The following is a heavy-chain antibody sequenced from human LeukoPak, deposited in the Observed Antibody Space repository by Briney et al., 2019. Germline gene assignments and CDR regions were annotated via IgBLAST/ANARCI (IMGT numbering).Heavy chain of an antibody. Sequence: GESLKISCKTSGYIFTGYWIGWVRQMPGKGLEWMGIIYPGDSATRYSPSFQGQVTISADKSISTAYLQWSSLKASDTAMYYCASAKGYYDSSALDYWGQGTLVTVSS. CDR3: ASAKGYYDSSALDY. CDR1: GYIFTGYW. V-gene: IGHV5-51*01. CDR2: IYPGDSAT. J-gene: IGHJ4*02. D-gene: IGHD3-22*01.